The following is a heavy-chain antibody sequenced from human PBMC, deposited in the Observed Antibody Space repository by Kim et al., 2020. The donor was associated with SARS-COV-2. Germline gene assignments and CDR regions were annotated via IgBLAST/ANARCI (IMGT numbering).Heavy chain of an antibody. CDR1: GGPFTDHY. V-gene: IGHV4-34*01. CDR2: LNHSGNT. D-gene: IGHD3-9*01. CDR3: ARGYKTDWYVRTN. J-gene: IGHJ4*02. Sequence: SETLSLTCAVSGGPFTDHYWSWIRQPPGKALEWIGELNHSGNTNYSPSLKSRVTISVDTSKSQLSLKLSSVTAPATAVYYCARGYKTDWYVRTNWGQGT.